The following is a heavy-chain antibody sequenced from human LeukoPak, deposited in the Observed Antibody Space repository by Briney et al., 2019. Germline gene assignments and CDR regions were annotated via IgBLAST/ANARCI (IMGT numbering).Heavy chain of an antibody. V-gene: IGHV3-48*03. CDR3: AREGVVVSAAVDY. J-gene: IGHJ4*02. CDR1: GFTFGNYE. Sequence: PGGSLRLSCAASGFTFGNYEMNWVRQAPGKGLEWVSYISISGSTIYYADSVKGRFTISRDNAKNSLYLQMNSQRAEDTAVYYCAREGVVVSAAVDYWGQGTLVTVSS. CDR2: ISISGSTI. D-gene: IGHD2-2*01.